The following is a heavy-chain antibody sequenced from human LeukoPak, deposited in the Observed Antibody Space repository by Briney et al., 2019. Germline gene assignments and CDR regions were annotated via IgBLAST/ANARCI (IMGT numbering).Heavy chain of an antibody. CDR3: ARGSMVRGVILLDV. D-gene: IGHD3-10*01. Sequence: SVKVSCKASGGTFSSYAISWVRQAPGQGLEWMGGIIPIFGTANSAQKFQARVTITADKSTSTAYMELSSLRSEDTAVYYCARGSMVRGVILLDVWGKGTTVTVSS. J-gene: IGHJ6*04. V-gene: IGHV1-69*06. CDR1: GGTFSSYA. CDR2: IIPIFGTA.